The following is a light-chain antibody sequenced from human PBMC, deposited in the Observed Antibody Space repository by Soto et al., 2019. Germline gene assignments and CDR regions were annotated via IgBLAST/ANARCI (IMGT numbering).Light chain of an antibody. J-gene: IGLJ2*01. Sequence: QSVLTQPPSVSGAPRQRVTISCSGSSSNIGNNAVNWYQQLPGKAPKLLIYFDDLLPSGVSERFSGSKSGTSASLAISGLQSEDEADYYCAAWDDSLNGPVFGGGTKLTVL. V-gene: IGLV1-36*01. CDR3: AAWDDSLNGPV. CDR1: SSNIGNNA. CDR2: FDD.